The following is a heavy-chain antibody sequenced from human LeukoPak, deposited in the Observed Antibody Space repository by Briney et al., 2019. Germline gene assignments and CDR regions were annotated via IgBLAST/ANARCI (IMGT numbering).Heavy chain of an antibody. Sequence: PGGSLSLSCAASGFTFSSYSMNWVRQAPGKGLEWVSYISSSSSTIYYADSVKGRFTISRDNAKNSLYLQMNSLRAEDTAVYYCARDPFEAVGEPDYWGQGTLVTVSS. CDR1: GFTFSSYS. J-gene: IGHJ4*02. CDR2: ISSSSSTI. V-gene: IGHV3-48*04. CDR3: ARDPFEAVGEPDY. D-gene: IGHD3-16*01.